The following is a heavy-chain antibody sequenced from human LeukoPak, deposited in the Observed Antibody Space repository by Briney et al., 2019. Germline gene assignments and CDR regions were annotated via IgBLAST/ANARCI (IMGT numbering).Heavy chain of an antibody. Sequence: GGSLRLSCAASGFTVSLSYMNWFRQAPGKGLEWVSVIYSGGGTYYAESVKGRFTISRDHSKNTLFLQMSSLKAEDTAVYYCARRTSTSWASDYWGQGTLVTVSS. CDR3: ARRTSTSWASDY. CDR1: GFTVSLSY. J-gene: IGHJ4*02. V-gene: IGHV3-53*01. D-gene: IGHD6-13*01. CDR2: IYSGGGT.